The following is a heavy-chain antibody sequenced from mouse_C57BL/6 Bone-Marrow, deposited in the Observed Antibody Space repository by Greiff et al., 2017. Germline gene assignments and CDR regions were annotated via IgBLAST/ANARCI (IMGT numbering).Heavy chain of an antibody. J-gene: IGHJ1*03. CDR1: GYTFTNYW. CDR3: ARSAYYGSSRWYFDV. D-gene: IGHD1-1*01. CDR2: IYPGGGYT. V-gene: IGHV1-63*01. Sequence: VQLQQSGAELVRPGTSVKMSCKASGYTFTNYWIGWAKQRPGHGLEWIGDIYPGGGYTNYNEKFKGKATLTADKSSSTAYMQFSSLTSEDSAIYYCARSAYYGSSRWYFDVWGTGTTVTVSS.